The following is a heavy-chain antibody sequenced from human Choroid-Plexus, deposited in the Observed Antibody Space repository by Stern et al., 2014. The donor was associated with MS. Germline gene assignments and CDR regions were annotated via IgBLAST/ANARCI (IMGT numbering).Heavy chain of an antibody. D-gene: IGHD2/OR15-2a*01. CDR1: GFTFGSCA. CDR2: VSYDGSNK. V-gene: IGHV3-30*18. Sequence: VQLVESGGGVVQPGRPLRLSCVVSGFTFGSCAMHWVRQAPGKGLEWVAGVSYDGSNKYYAASVKGRFTISRDNSQNTLYMQMSSLRPEDTAVYYCAKDRQYLTYFFDHWGQGSLVTVSS. CDR3: AKDRQYLTYFFDH. J-gene: IGHJ5*02.